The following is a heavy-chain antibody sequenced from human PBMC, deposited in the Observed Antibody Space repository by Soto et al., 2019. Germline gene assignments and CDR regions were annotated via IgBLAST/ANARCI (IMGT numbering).Heavy chain of an antibody. CDR3: ARDRYDSSGKYNWLDP. V-gene: IGHV3-21*01. CDR2: ISSSSSYI. CDR1: GFTFSSYS. Sequence: GGSLRLSCAASGFTFSSYSMNWVRQAPGKGLEWVSSISSSSSYIYYADSVKGRFTISRDNAKNSLYLQMNSLRAEDTAVYYCARDRYDSSGKYNWLDPWGQGTLVTVSS. D-gene: IGHD3-22*01. J-gene: IGHJ5*02.